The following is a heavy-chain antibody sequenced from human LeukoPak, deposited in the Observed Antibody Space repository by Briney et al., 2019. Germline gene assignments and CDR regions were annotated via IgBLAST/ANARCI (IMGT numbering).Heavy chain of an antibody. CDR2: ISAYNGNT. CDR1: GYTFTNYG. J-gene: IGHJ5*02. V-gene: IGHV1-18*01. CDR3: ARGGVDCSGGSCPALNWFDP. Sequence: ASVKVSCKASGYTFTNYGISCVRQAPGQGLEWMGWISAYNGNTNYALKLQGRLTMTTDTSTTTAYMELRSLRSDDAAVYYCARGGVDCSGGSCPALNWFDPWGQGTLVTVSS. D-gene: IGHD2-15*01.